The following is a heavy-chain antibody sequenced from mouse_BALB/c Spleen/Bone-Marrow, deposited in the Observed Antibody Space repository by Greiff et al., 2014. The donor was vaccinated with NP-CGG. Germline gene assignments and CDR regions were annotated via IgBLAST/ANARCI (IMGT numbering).Heavy chain of an antibody. V-gene: IGHV14-3*02. CDR2: IDPANDYT. D-gene: IGHD4-1*01. J-gene: IGHJ2*01. CDR1: GFDIKDTY. CDR3: ATLTGTFDY. Sequence: EVQRVESGAELVKPGASVKLSCTASGFDIKDTYMHWVKQRPEQGLEWIGRIDPANDYTKYDPKFQGKATITTDTSSNAASLQLSSLTSEDTAVYYCATLTGTFDYWGQGTTLPVSS.